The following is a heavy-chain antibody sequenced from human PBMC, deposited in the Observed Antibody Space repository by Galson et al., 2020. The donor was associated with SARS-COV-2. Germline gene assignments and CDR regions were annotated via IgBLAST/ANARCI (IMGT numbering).Heavy chain of an antibody. CDR3: AREEIVDTAMASDAFDI. V-gene: IGHV1-2*02. CDR1: GYTFTGYY. Sequence: ASVKVSCKASGYTFTGYYMHWVRQAPGQGLEWMGWINPNSGGTNYAQKFQGRVTMTRDTSISTAYMELSRLRSDDTAVYYCAREEIVDTAMASDAFDIWGQGTLVTVSS. D-gene: IGHD5-18*01. J-gene: IGHJ3*02. CDR2: INPNSGGT.